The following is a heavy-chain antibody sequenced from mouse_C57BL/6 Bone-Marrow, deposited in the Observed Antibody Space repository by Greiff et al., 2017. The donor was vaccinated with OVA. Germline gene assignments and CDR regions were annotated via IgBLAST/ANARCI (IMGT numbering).Heavy chain of an antibody. J-gene: IGHJ3*01. CDR3: TTRGDYDAWFAY. D-gene: IGHD2-4*01. CDR1: GFNIKDDY. Sequence: EVHLVESGAELVRPGASVKLSCTASGFNIKDDYMHWVKQRPEQGLEWIGWIDPENGDTEYASKFQGKATITADTSSNTAYLPLSSLTSEDTAVYYCTTRGDYDAWFAYWGQGTLVTVSA. CDR2: IDPENGDT. V-gene: IGHV14-4*01.